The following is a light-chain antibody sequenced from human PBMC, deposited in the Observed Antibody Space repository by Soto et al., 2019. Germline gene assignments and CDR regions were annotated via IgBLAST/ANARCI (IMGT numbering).Light chain of an antibody. V-gene: IGKV3-15*01. Sequence: EVLMTQSPATLSVSPGERATLSCRASQSVSTNLAWYQQKPGQAPRLLIYGASTRATGVPARFSGSGSGTEVTLPINSLQSDDFAVYYCQHYNNWPPWTFGQGTKVEIK. CDR3: QHYNNWPPWT. CDR1: QSVSTN. J-gene: IGKJ1*01. CDR2: GAS.